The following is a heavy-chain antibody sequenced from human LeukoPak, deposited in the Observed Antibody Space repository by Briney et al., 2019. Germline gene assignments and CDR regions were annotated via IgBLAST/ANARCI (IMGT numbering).Heavy chain of an antibody. CDR2: IYHSGST. CDR3: ARGLRKYGSGSYYKAEVFDY. V-gene: IGHV4-30-2*01. J-gene: IGHJ4*02. Sequence: SETLSLTCTVSGDSFSSTTYYWGWIRQPPGKGLEWIGYIYHSGSTYYNPSLKSRVTISVDRSKNQFSLKLSSVTAADTAVYYCARGLRKYGSGSYYKAEVFDYWGQGTLVTVSS. D-gene: IGHD3-10*01. CDR1: GDSFSSTTYY.